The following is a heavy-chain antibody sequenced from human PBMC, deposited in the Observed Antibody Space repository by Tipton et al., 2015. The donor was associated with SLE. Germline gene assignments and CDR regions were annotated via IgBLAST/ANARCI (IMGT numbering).Heavy chain of an antibody. Sequence: SLRLSCTASGFTFGDYAMSWFRQAPGKGLEWVGFIRSKAYGGTTEYAASVKGRFTISRDDSKSIAYQQMNSLKTEDTAVYYCTREGHGDPFDYWGQGTLVTVSS. CDR1: GFTFGDYA. V-gene: IGHV3-49*03. CDR2: IRSKAYGGTT. J-gene: IGHJ4*02. D-gene: IGHD4-17*01. CDR3: TREGHGDPFDY.